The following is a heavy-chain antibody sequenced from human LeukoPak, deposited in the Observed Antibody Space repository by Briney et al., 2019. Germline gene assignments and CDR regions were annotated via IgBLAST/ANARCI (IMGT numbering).Heavy chain of an antibody. CDR1: GGSITGYY. CDR2: TSYSRST. V-gene: IGHV4-59*08. J-gene: IGHJ3*02. CDR3: AKLGHSDGWYLGAFDI. D-gene: IGHD6-19*01. Sequence: SETLSLTCTVSGGSITGYYWNWIRHPPGKRPEWVGYTSYSRSTIYNSSLKGRATMSIDTSKNQLYLNLTSVTAADTAVYYCAKLGHSDGWYLGAFDIWGQGTTVTVSS.